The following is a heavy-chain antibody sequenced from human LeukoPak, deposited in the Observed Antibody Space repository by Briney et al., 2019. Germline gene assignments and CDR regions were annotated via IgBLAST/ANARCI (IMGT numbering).Heavy chain of an antibody. CDR2: MNPNSGNT. J-gene: IGHJ6*03. CDR3: ARVIGEGYYYYYMDV. D-gene: IGHD3-10*01. Sequence: ASVKVSCKASGYTFTSYDINWVRQATGQGLEWMGWMNPNSGNTGYAQKFQGRVTMTRNTSISTAYMELSRLRSDDTAVYYCARVIGEGYYYYYMDVWGKGTTVTVSS. CDR1: GYTFTSYD. V-gene: IGHV1-8*01.